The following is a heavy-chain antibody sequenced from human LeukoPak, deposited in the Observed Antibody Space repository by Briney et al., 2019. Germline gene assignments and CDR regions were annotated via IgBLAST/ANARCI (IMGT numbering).Heavy chain of an antibody. D-gene: IGHD2/OR15-2a*01. CDR2: TNLENGET. CDR1: GDSVSELP. Sequence: GASVKVSCKVSGDSVSELPMHWVRQAPGKGLEWMGGTNLENGETIFAEKFQDRVTMTEDTSIDTAYMELSSLTYEDTAVYYCATGISVEMRGLDVWGQGTTVTV. CDR3: ATGISVEMRGLDV. V-gene: IGHV1-24*01. J-gene: IGHJ6*02.